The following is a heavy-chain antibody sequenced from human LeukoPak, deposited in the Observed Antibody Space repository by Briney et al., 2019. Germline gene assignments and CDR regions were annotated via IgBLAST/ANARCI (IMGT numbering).Heavy chain of an antibody. J-gene: IGHJ4*02. D-gene: IGHD1-26*01. CDR2: ISSSGSTI. V-gene: IGHV3-48*03. Sequence: GGSLRLSCAASGFTFSSYEMNWVRQAPGKGLEWVSYISSSGSTIYYADSVKGRFTISRDNAKNSLYLQMNSLRAEDTAVYYCATPPAVVGATTTVDYWGQGTLVTVSS. CDR1: GFTFSSYE. CDR3: ATPPAVVGATTTVDY.